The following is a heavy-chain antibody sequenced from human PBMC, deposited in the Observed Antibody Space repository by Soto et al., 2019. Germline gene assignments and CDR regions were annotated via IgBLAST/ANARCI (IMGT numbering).Heavy chain of an antibody. V-gene: IGHV6-1*01. Sequence: SQTLSLTCAISGDSVSSNSAAWNWIRQSPSRGLEWLGRTYYRSKWYNDYAVSVKSRITINPDTSKNQFSLQPNSVTPEDTAVYYCAREDSSGYKGHYYYYGMDVWGQGTTVTVSS. J-gene: IGHJ6*02. CDR3: AREDSSGYKGHYYYYGMDV. CDR1: GDSVSSNSAA. D-gene: IGHD6-19*01. CDR2: TYYRSKWYN.